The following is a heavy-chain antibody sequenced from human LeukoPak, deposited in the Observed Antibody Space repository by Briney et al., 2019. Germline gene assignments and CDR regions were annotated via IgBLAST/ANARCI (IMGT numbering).Heavy chain of an antibody. V-gene: IGHV1-69*13. CDR1: GGTFNSYT. Sequence: SVKVSCKASGGTFNSYTINWVRQAPGQGLQWVGGFIPIFGTTHYAQKFQGRVTITADESTSTAYMELSSLRSDDTAVYYCARGAVSGTHDAFHIWGQGTMVTVSS. D-gene: IGHD6-19*01. CDR2: FIPIFGTT. J-gene: IGHJ3*02. CDR3: ARGAVSGTHDAFHI.